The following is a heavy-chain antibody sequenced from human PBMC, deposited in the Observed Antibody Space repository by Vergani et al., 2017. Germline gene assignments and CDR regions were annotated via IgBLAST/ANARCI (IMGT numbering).Heavy chain of an antibody. CDR2: ISNCGSTI. Sequence: QVQLVESGGGLVKPGGSLRLSCAASGFTFSDYYMSWSRQAPGKGLEWVSYISNCGSTIYYADSVKGRFTISRDNAKSSLYLQMNSLRAEDTAVYYCARANWGERTFDIWGQGTMVTVSS. CDR3: ARANWGERTFDI. CDR1: GFTFSDYY. D-gene: IGHD7-27*01. V-gene: IGHV3-11*04. J-gene: IGHJ3*02.